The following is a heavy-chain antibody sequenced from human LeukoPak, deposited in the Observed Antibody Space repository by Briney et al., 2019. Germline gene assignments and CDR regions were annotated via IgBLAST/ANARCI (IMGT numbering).Heavy chain of an antibody. Sequence: GGSLRLSCAASGFTFSSYAMSWVRQAPGKGLEWVSAISGSGGSTYYADSVKGRFTISRDNSKNTLYLQMNSLRAEDTAVYYCEGDSSSQYYFDYWGLGTLVTVSS. CDR1: GFTFSSYA. V-gene: IGHV3-23*01. CDR3: EGDSSSQYYFDY. CDR2: ISGSGGST. D-gene: IGHD6-13*01. J-gene: IGHJ4*02.